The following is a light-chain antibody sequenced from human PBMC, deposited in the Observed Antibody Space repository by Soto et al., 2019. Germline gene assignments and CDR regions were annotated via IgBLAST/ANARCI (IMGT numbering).Light chain of an antibody. CDR3: QQYDSLPLT. CDR2: DVS. J-gene: IGKJ5*01. Sequence: DIQMTQSPPSLSVSVGDRVTITCQASQDISNYLHWFQQKPGKAPQLLIFDVSNLQTGVPSRFSGGGSGTDFALTISSLEPEDIETYYCQQYDSLPLTFGQGTRLEI. CDR1: QDISNY. V-gene: IGKV1-33*01.